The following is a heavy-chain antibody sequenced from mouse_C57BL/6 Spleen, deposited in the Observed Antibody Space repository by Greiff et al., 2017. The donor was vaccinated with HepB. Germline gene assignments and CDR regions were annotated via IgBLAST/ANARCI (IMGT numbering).Heavy chain of an antibody. CDR1: GYSFTDYN. Sequence: VHVKQSGPELVKPGASVKISCKASGYSFTDYNMNWVKQSNGKSLEWIGVINPNYGTTSYNQKFKGKATLTVDQSSSTAYMQLNSLTSEDSAVYYCARLWLRGWYFDVWGTGTTVTVSS. CDR2: INPNYGTT. CDR3: ARLWLRGWYFDV. J-gene: IGHJ1*03. D-gene: IGHD2-2*01. V-gene: IGHV1-39*01.